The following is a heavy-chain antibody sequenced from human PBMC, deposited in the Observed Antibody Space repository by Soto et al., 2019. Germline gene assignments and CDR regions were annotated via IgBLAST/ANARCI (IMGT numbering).Heavy chain of an antibody. D-gene: IGHD6-13*01. CDR2: ISGSGGST. J-gene: IGHJ4*02. V-gene: IGHV3-23*01. CDR3: AKVSPPGGIAAAGTDY. Sequence: EVQLLESGGGLVQPGGSLRLSCAASGFTFSSYAMSWVRQAPGKGLEWVSAISGSGGSTYYADSVKGRFTISRDNSKNTLYLQMNGLRAEDTAVYYCAKVSPPGGIAAAGTDYWGQGTLVTVSS. CDR1: GFTFSSYA.